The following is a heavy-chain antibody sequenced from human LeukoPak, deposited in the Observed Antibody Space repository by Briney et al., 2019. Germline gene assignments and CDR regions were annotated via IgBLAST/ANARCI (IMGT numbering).Heavy chain of an antibody. CDR3: TKLPCATITADFDQ. J-gene: IGHJ4*02. CDR1: GFTFSSYA. CDR2: ISIGGDYT. D-gene: IGHD1-14*01. Sequence: GGSLRLSCAASGFTFSSYAMSWVRQAPGRGLEWVSGISIGGDYTYYADSVKGRFTISRDNSKNTLSLQMSNLRAEDTAIYYCTKLPCATITADFDQWGQGTLVTVSS. V-gene: IGHV3-23*01.